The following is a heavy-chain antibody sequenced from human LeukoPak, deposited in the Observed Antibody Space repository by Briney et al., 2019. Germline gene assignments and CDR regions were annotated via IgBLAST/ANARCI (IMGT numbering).Heavy chain of an antibody. CDR2: ISDSGGST. V-gene: IGHV3-23*01. CDR3: AKGAHSIFVGTRWYFDL. D-gene: IGHD3-3*02. Sequence: PGGSLRLSCAASGFTFSSYAMSWVRQAPGKGLEWVSAISDSGGSTYYVDSVKGRFTISRDNSKNTLYLKMNSLRAEDTAVYCCAKGAHSIFVGTRWYFDLWGRGTLVTVSS. CDR1: GFTFSSYA. J-gene: IGHJ2*01.